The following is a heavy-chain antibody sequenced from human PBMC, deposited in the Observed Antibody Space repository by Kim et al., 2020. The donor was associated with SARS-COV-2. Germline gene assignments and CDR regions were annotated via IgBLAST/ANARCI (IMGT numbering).Heavy chain of an antibody. Sequence: SETLSLTCAVYGGSFSGYYWSWIRQPPGKGLEWIGEINHSGSTNYNPSLKSRVTISVDTSKNQFSLKLSSVTAADTAVYYCARVGGPTTLIYYFDYWGQGTLVTVSS. V-gene: IGHV4-34*01. CDR2: INHSGST. J-gene: IGHJ4*02. CDR1: GGSFSGYY. CDR3: ARVGGPTTLIYYFDY.